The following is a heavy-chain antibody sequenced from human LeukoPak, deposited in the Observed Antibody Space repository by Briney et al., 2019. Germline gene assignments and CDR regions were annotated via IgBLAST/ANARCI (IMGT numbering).Heavy chain of an antibody. CDR2: IYTSGST. V-gene: IGHV4-61*02. J-gene: IGHJ5*02. D-gene: IGHD5-24*01. CDR3: ARGMATILAWFDP. CDR1: GGSISSGSYY. Sequence: PSETLSLTCTVSGGSISSGSYYWSWIRQPAGKGLEWIGRIYTSGSTNYNPSLKSRVTISVDTSKNQFSLKLSSVTAADTAVYYCARGMATILAWFDPWGQETLVTVSS.